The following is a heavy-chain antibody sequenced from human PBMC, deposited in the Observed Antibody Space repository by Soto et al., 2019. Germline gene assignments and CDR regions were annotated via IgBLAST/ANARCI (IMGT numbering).Heavy chain of an antibody. V-gene: IGHV4-39*01. CDR1: GASISSSGYY. Sequence: PSETLSLTCTVSGASISSSGYYWGWIRQPPGKGLEWIASISYHGSTFHRWSTFYNPSLESRVAISADTSNNQVSLNLSSVTAADTAVYYCASNHLGTTPYGMDVWGQGTTVT. J-gene: IGHJ6*02. CDR2: ISYHGSTFHRWST. CDR3: ASNHLGTTPYGMDV. D-gene: IGHD1-7*01.